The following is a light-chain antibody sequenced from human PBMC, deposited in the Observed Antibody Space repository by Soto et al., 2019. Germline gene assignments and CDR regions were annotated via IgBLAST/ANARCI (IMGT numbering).Light chain of an antibody. CDR3: QSHDSSLHASV. J-gene: IGLJ1*01. CDR2: GNT. Sequence: QSLLTQAPSVSGVPGQRGSISCTGSSSNIGAGYDVHWYLQLPGTAPKLLIYGNTNRPSGVPDRFSGSKSGSSASLAITGLQAEDEADYYCQSHDSSLHASVFGTGTKVTVL. V-gene: IGLV1-40*01. CDR1: SSNIGAGYD.